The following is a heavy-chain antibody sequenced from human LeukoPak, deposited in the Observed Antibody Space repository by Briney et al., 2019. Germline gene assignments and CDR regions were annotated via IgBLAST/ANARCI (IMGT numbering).Heavy chain of an antibody. V-gene: IGHV3-23*01. Sequence: PGGSLRLSCAASGFTFSSYAMSWVRQARGKGLEWVSAVSGSAGTTYYVDSVKGRFTISRDNSKNTLYLQMNSLRAEDTALYYCARTPLVRYFDSWGQGTLVTVSS. CDR1: GFTFSSYA. D-gene: IGHD2-2*01. CDR3: ARTPLVRYFDS. J-gene: IGHJ4*02. CDR2: VSGSAGTT.